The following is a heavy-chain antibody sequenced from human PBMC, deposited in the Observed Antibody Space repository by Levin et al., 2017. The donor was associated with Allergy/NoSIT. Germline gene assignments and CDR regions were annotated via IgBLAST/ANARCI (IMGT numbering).Heavy chain of an antibody. CDR2: IIPILGIA. CDR1: GGTFSSYT. CDR3: ASNVDTAMTIDY. Sequence: KISCKASGGTFSSYTISWVRQAPGQGLEWMGRIIPILGIANYAQKFQGRVTITADKSTSTAYMELSSLRSEDTAVYYCASNVDTAMTIDYWGQGTLVTVSS. D-gene: IGHD5-18*01. V-gene: IGHV1-69*02. J-gene: IGHJ4*02.